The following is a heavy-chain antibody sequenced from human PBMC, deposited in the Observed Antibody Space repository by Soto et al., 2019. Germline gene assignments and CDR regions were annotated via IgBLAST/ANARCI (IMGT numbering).Heavy chain of an antibody. D-gene: IGHD3-10*01. CDR3: ARGVLLTPYYYYYGMDV. J-gene: IGHJ6*02. CDR1: GGTCSSYA. V-gene: IGHV1-69*01. CDR2: IIPIAGTA. Sequence: QVQLVQSGAEVKKPGSSVKVSCKASGGTCSSYASSWVRQAPGQGLEWMGGIIPIAGTANDAQKFQGRVTITADESTSTAYMELSSLRSEDTAVYYCARGVLLTPYYYYYGMDVWGQGTTVTVSS.